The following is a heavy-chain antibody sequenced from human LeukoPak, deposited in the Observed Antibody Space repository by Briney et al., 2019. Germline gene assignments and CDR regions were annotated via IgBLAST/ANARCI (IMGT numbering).Heavy chain of an antibody. D-gene: IGHD2-2*02. CDR2: ISAYNGNT. CDR1: GYTFTSYG. Sequence: EASVKVSCKASGYTFTSYGISWVRQAPGQGLEWMGWISAYNGNTNYAQKLQGRVTMTTDTSTSTAYMELRSLRSDDTAVYYCARHLGYCSSTHCYIPDAFDIWGQGILVTVSS. V-gene: IGHV1-18*01. J-gene: IGHJ3*02. CDR3: ARHLGYCSSTHCYIPDAFDI.